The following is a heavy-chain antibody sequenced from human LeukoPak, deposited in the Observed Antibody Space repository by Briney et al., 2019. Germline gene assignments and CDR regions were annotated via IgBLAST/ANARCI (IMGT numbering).Heavy chain of an antibody. J-gene: IGHJ4*02. Sequence: GGSLRLSCAASGFTFSNYAMSWVRQAPGKGLEWVSGISGSGGSTYYADSVKGRFTISRDNSKNTLYLQMNSLRAEDTAVYYCARDVQAAVAGWPNYFDYWGQGTLVTVSS. CDR3: ARDVQAAVAGWPNYFDY. D-gene: IGHD6-19*01. V-gene: IGHV3-23*01. CDR1: GFTFSNYA. CDR2: ISGSGGST.